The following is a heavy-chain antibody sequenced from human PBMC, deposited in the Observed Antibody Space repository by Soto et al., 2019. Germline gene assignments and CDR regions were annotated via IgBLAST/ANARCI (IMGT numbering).Heavy chain of an antibody. D-gene: IGHD3-10*01. V-gene: IGHV4-31*03. CDR1: GGSINSGDFN. CDR3: ERSLGILWFGELTDPRFDY. J-gene: IGHJ4*02. Sequence: QVQLQESGPGLVKPSQPLSLTCTVYGGSINSGDFNWSWLRQHPGKGLEWIGHINYIGITYYNPSLRIRVTLSVATSKSRVSLNMSSVPAADTALYYCERSLGILWFGELTDPRFDYWGQGTLVTFSS. CDR2: INYIGIT.